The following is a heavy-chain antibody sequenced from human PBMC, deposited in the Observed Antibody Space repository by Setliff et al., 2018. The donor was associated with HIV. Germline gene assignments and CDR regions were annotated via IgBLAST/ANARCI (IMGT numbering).Heavy chain of an antibody. Sequence: ASVKVSCKASGYTFTGYGISWVRQAPGQGLEWMGWISAYNGNTHYAQRLQGRVTMTTDTSTRTAYMELRSLRSDDTAVYYCARQFLDWSNDYYSRYYMDVWGKGTTVTVS. D-gene: IGHD3-3*01. V-gene: IGHV1-18*01. CDR1: GYTFTGYG. CDR2: ISAYNGNT. CDR3: ARQFLDWSNDYYSRYYMDV. J-gene: IGHJ6*03.